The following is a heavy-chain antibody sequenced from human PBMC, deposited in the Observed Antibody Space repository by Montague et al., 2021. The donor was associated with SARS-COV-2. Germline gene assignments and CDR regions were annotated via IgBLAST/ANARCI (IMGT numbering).Heavy chain of an antibody. Sequence: SETLSLTCTVSGGSTISTTSTWGWIRQPPGKGLEWIGSIYYTGNTYYTPSLKTRVTISVDTSKNPSSLRLRSVTAADTAVYYCARDRLRYDWFDPWGQGTMVTVSS. V-gene: IGHV4-39*01. CDR2: IYYTGNT. J-gene: IGHJ5*02. CDR1: GGSTISTTST. D-gene: IGHD5-12*01. CDR3: ARDRLRYDWFDP.